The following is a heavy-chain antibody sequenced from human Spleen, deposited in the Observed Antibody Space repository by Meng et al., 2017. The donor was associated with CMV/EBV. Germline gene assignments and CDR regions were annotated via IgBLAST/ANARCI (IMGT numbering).Heavy chain of an antibody. V-gene: IGHV3-7*01. J-gene: IGHJ4*02. D-gene: IGHD2-8*01. CDR3: ARAQVYYFDS. Sequence: GESLKISCAASGFTFSSHWMHWVRQPPGKGLEWVATIKEDGSEKYYVDSVKGRFTISRDNAENSLFLQMNSLSAEDTAVYYCARAQVYYFDSWGQGTLVTVSS. CDR1: GFTFSSHW. CDR2: IKEDGSEK.